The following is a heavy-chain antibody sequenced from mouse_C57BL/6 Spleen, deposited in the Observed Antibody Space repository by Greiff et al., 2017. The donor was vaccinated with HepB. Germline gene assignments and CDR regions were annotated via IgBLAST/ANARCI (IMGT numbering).Heavy chain of an antibody. D-gene: IGHD1-1*01. CDR3: ARRDYYGSSPYYYAMDY. CDR2: IYPGDGDT. CDR1: GYAFSSYW. J-gene: IGHJ4*01. Sequence: VQLQQSGAELVKPGASVKISCKASGYAFSSYWMNWVKQRPGKGLEWIGQIYPGDGDTNYNGKFKGKATLTAEKSSSTAYMQLSSLTSEDSAVYFCARRDYYGSSPYYYAMDYWGQGTSVTVSS. V-gene: IGHV1-80*01.